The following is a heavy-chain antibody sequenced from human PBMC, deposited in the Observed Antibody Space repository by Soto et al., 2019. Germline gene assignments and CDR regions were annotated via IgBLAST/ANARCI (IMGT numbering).Heavy chain of an antibody. Sequence: QVHLVQSGAEVKKPGASVKVSCQGSGYAFTTYGITWVRQAPGQGLEWMGGISAHNGNTNYAQKLQGRVTVTRDTSTSTAYMELRSLGYDNTAVYYCARGRYGDYWGQGALVTVSS. J-gene: IGHJ4*02. CDR2: ISAHNGNT. D-gene: IGHD1-1*01. V-gene: IGHV1-18*01. CDR1: GYAFTTYG. CDR3: ARGRYGDY.